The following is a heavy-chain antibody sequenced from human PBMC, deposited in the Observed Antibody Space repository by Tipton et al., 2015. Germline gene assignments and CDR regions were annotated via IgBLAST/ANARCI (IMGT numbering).Heavy chain of an antibody. V-gene: IGHV4-61*01. Sequence: TLSLTCTVSGGSVTSGSYYWSWIRQPPGKGLEWIGYISYTDGAHYNPALKSRVTISVDTSKNQFSLKLSSVTAADTAVYYCARTYDFTAYSPVGCWGQGTLVTVSS. CDR1: GGSVTSGSYY. CDR2: ISYTDGA. J-gene: IGHJ4*02. D-gene: IGHD3-3*01. CDR3: ARTYDFTAYSPVGC.